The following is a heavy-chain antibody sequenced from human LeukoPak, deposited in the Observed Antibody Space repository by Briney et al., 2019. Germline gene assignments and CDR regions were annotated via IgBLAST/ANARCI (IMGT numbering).Heavy chain of an antibody. D-gene: IGHD2-2*01. Sequence: SETLSLTCTLSGGSVTTSSFYWAWIRQPPGKGLECIGTIYYSGVTYYHSSLKSRVTISVDTSKNQFSLKLNSVTAADTAVYFCAKSGPAAGRPDAFDIWGQGTMVTVSS. J-gene: IGHJ3*02. CDR3: AKSGPAAGRPDAFDI. CDR1: GGSVTTSSFY. CDR2: IYYSGVT. V-gene: IGHV4-39*07.